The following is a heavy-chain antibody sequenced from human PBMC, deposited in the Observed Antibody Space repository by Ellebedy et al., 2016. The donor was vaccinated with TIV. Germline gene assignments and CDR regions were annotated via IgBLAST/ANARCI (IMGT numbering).Heavy chain of an antibody. CDR2: ITSSGDST. J-gene: IGHJ4*02. CDR3: ARLYSSSSPFDY. D-gene: IGHD6-6*01. Sequence: GESLKISCAASGFTFSNYAMNWVRQAPGKGLEWVSGITSSGDSTYYADSVKGRFTISRDNSKNTLFLQLNSLRAEDTAVYYCARLYSSSSPFDYWGQGTLVTVSS. CDR1: GFTFSNYA. V-gene: IGHV3-23*01.